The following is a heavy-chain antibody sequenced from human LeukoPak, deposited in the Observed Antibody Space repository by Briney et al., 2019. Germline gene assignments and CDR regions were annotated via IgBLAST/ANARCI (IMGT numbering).Heavy chain of an antibody. CDR1: GYTFTGYY. D-gene: IGHD6-19*01. CDR3: ARVSSTQWRDY. J-gene: IGHJ4*02. CDR2: INPNSGGT. V-gene: IGHV1-2*02. Sequence: ASVKVSCKASGYTFTGYYMHWVRQAPGQGLEWMGWINPNSGGTNYAQKFQGRVIMTRDTPISTAYMELSRLRSDDTAVYYCARVSSTQWRDYWGQGTLVTVSS.